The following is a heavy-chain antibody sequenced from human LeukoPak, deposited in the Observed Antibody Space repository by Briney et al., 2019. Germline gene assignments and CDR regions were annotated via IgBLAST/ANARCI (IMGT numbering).Heavy chain of an antibody. CDR2: ISSGGSTT. V-gene: IGHV3-23*01. Sequence: GGSLRLSCAASGFTFSSHVMSWVRQAPGKGLEWVSSISSGGSTTYYVDSVKGRFTISRDNSKNTLYLQMDTLRAEDTAVYKCAKDGHGSGSYYNPVGSYFDSWGQGTLVTVTS. CDR3: AKDGHGSGSYYNPVGSYFDS. J-gene: IGHJ4*02. CDR1: GFTFSSHV. D-gene: IGHD3-10*01.